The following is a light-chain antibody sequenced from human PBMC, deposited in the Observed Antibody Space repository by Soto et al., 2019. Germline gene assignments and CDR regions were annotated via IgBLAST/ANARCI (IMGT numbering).Light chain of an antibody. Sequence: DIQMTQSPSTLSASVGDRVTITCRASQSISSWLAWYQQKPGKAPKLLIYDASSLESGVPSRFSGSGSGTEFTLTISSLQPDDFATYYCKQYNSFWTFGKGTKVEIK. V-gene: IGKV1-5*01. J-gene: IGKJ1*01. CDR2: DAS. CDR3: KQYNSFWT. CDR1: QSISSW.